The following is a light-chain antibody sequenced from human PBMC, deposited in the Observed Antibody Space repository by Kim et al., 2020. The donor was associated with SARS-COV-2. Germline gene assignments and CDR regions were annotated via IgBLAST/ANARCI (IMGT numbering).Light chain of an antibody. CDR1: SSNIGAGYD. CDR3: QSYDSSLSAYV. V-gene: IGLV1-40*01. J-gene: IGLJ1*01. Sequence: TVTISCTGSSSNIGAGYDVHWYQQLPGAAPKLLIYGNNYRPSGVPDRLSASKSGTSASLAITGLQAEDEADYYCQSYDSSLSAYVFGTGTKVTVL. CDR2: GNN.